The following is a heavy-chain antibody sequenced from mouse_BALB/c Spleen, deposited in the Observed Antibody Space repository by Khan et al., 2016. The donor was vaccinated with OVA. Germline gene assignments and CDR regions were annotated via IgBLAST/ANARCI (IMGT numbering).Heavy chain of an antibody. V-gene: IGHV1-77*01. CDR2: IYPGSDNT. CDR3: TREWAAWFPY. CDR1: GYIFTDYN. Sequence: QIQLVQSGAELARPGASVKLSCKASGYIFTDYNINWMRQRTGQGLEWIGEIYPGSDNTYYNERFKGKATLTVDKSSSTAYMHLSSLTSEDSAVYCCTREWAAWFPYWGQGTLVTVSA. J-gene: IGHJ3*01.